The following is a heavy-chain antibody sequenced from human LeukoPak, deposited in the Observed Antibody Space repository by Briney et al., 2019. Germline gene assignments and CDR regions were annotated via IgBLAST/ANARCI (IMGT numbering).Heavy chain of an antibody. CDR2: IKSKTDGGTT. CDR1: GFTFSNAW. V-gene: IGHV3-15*01. D-gene: IGHD3-3*01. J-gene: IGHJ3*02. Sequence: PGGSLRLSCAASGFTFSNAWMSWVRQAPGKGLEWVSRIKSKTDGGTTDYAASVKGRFTISRDDSKNTLYLQMNSLKTEDTAVYYCTTETYYDFWSGYYFDAFDIWGQGTMVTVSS. CDR3: TTETYYDFWSGYYFDAFDI.